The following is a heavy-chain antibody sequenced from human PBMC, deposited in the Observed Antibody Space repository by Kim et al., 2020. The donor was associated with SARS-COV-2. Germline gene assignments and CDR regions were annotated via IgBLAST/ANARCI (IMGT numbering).Heavy chain of an antibody. Sequence: SVKVSCKASGGTFSSYAISWVRQAPGQGLEWMGGIIPIFGTANYAQKFQGRVTITADESTSTAYMELSSLRSEDTAVYYCARDDQRGYYYYGMDVWGQGTTVTVSS. CDR2: IIPIFGTA. CDR3: ARDDQRGYYYYGMDV. V-gene: IGHV1-69*13. J-gene: IGHJ6*02. D-gene: IGHD6-25*01. CDR1: GGTFSSYA.